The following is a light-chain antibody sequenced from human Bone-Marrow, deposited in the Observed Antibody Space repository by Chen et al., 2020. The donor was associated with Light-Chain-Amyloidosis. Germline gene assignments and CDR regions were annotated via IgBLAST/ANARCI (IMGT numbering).Light chain of an antibody. CDR2: GTT. CDR3: QSEGDGVGGPGV. Sequence: QSVLTQPPSVSGAPGQRVTISCTGSSSNIGAGFSVHWYQQLSGTVPKLLIYGTTNRPSGVPDHSAGSKSGPSAALAIPGLQAQDKADYYGQSEGDGVGGPGVFGVGTKLTVL. V-gene: IGLV1-40*01. J-gene: IGLJ3*02. CDR1: SSNIGAGFS.